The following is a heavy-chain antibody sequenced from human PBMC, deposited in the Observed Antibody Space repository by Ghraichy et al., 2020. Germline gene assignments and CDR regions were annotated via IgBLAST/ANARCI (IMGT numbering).Heavy chain of an antibody. CDR3: ARGSTVVRYYYYDGMDV. CDR1: GFTLSDYS. Sequence: GESLNISCVASGFTLSDYSVNWVRQAPGKGLEWVSYSTSSSRFISYADSVKGRFTVSRDNAQNSLYLQMNNLRDEDTAVYYCARGSTVVRYYYYDGMDVWGQWTTVTVSS. CDR2: STSSSRFI. D-gene: IGHD4-23*01. V-gene: IGHV3-48*02. J-gene: IGHJ6*02.